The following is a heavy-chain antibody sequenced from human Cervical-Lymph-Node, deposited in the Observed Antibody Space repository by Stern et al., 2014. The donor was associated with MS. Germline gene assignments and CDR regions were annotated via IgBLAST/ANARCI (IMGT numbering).Heavy chain of an antibody. CDR3: AREGTIFGVVTNYYYYGMDV. J-gene: IGHJ6*02. Sequence: QDQLVQSGAEVKKPGSSVKVSCKASGGTFSSYAISWVRQAPGPGLEWLGRIIPIFGTANYAQKFQGRVTITADESTSTAYMELSSLRSEDTAVYYCAREGTIFGVVTNYYYYGMDVWGQGTTVTVSS. CDR1: GGTFSSYA. V-gene: IGHV1-69*12. D-gene: IGHD3-3*01. CDR2: IIPIFGTA.